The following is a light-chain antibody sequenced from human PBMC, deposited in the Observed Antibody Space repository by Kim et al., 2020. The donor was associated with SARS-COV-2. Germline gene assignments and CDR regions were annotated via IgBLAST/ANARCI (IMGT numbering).Light chain of an antibody. V-gene: IGLV4-69*01. CDR3: QTWGTGIQV. Sequence: QPVLTQSPSASASLGASVKLTCTLSSGHSSSAIAWHQQQPEKGPRYLMKLNSDGSHSKGDGIPDRFSGSSSGAERYLTISSLQSDDEADYYCQTWGTGIQVFGGGTQLTVL. J-gene: IGLJ3*02. CDR2: LNSDGSH. CDR1: SGHSSSA.